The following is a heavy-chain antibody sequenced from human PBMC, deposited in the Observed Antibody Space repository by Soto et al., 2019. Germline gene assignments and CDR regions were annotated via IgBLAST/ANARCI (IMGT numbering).Heavy chain of an antibody. CDR1: GGSISSYY. J-gene: IGHJ4*02. D-gene: IGHD1-26*01. Sequence: SETLSLTCTVSGGSISSYYWSWIRQPPGKGLEWIGYIYYSGSTNYNPSLKSRVTISVDTSKNQFSLKLSSVTAADTAVYYCASGIVGATNPYYFDYWGQGTLVTVSS. V-gene: IGHV4-59*08. CDR3: ASGIVGATNPYYFDY. CDR2: IYYSGST.